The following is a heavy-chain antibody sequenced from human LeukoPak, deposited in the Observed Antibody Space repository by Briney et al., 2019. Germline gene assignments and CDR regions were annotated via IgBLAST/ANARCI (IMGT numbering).Heavy chain of an antibody. V-gene: IGHV3-30-3*01. CDR1: GFTFSSYA. CDR2: ISYDGSNK. D-gene: IGHD3-10*01. J-gene: IGHJ4*02. CDR3: ARAPHYYGSPFDY. Sequence: PGGSLRLSCEASGFTFSSYAMHWVRQAPGKGLEWVAVISYDGSNKYYADSVKGRFTISRDNSKNTLYLQMNSLRAEDTAVYYCARAPHYYGSPFDYWGQGTLVTVSS.